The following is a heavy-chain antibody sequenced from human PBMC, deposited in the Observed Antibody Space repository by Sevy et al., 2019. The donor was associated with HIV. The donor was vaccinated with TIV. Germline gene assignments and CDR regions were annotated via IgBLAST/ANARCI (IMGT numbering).Heavy chain of an antibody. D-gene: IGHD6-19*01. CDR3: ARDGIAVAFDY. CDR2: IKQDGSEK. CDR1: GFTFSSYW. V-gene: IGHV3-7*03. J-gene: IGHJ4*02. Sequence: GGSLRLSCAASGFTFSSYWMSWVRQAPGKGLEWVANIKQDGSEKYYVDSVKGRFTISRDNAKKSLYLQMNSLRAEDTAVYYCARDGIAVAFDYWGQGTLVTVSS.